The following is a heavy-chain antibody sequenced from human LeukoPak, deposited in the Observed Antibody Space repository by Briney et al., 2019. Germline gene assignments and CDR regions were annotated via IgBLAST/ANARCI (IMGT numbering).Heavy chain of an antibody. D-gene: IGHD6-13*01. V-gene: IGHV4-59*12. CDR1: GGSISSYS. Sequence: SGTLSLTFTVSGGSISSYSWSWIREPPGKGLGWIAYISDIGSINYNPSLKSRVTISVDTSKNQFSLKLSSVTAADTAVYYCARGGIAAAGTDLWVPYYGMDVWGQGTTVTVSS. J-gene: IGHJ6*02. CDR2: ISDIGSI. CDR3: ARGGIAAAGTDLWVPYYGMDV.